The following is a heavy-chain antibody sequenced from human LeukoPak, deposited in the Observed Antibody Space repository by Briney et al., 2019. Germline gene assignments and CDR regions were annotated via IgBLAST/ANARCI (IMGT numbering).Heavy chain of an antibody. CDR1: GESFSGYY. D-gene: IGHD3-22*01. CDR2: INHSGST. CDR3: ARGRGGIARKYDSSTTRYFDL. V-gene: IGHV4-34*01. Sequence: SETLSLTCAVYGESFSGYYWSWIRQPPGKGLEWIGEINHSGSTNYNPSLKSRVTISVDTSKNQFSLKLSSVTAADTAVYYCARGRGGIARKYDSSTTRYFDLWGRGTLVTVSS. J-gene: IGHJ2*01.